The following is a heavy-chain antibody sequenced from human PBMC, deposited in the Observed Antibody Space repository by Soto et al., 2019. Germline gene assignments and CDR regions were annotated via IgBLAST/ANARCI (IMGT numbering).Heavy chain of an antibody. J-gene: IGHJ4*02. CDR2: IYHSGST. CDR3: ARAYRRLFSVSSCYIFDY. V-gene: IGHV4-30-2*01. Sequence: SETLSLTCAVSGGSISSGGYSWSWIRQPPGKGLEWIGYIYHSGSTYYNPSLKSRVTISVDRSKNQFSLKLSSVTAADTAVYFFARAYRRLFSVSSCYIFDYWVQGTLVTASS. CDR1: GGSISSGGYS. D-gene: IGHD2-2*02.